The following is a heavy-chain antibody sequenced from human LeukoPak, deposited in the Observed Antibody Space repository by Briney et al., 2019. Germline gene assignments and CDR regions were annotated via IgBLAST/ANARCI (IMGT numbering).Heavy chain of an antibody. Sequence: GGSLRLSCAASGFTFSMYWMSWVRQAPGKGLEWVAQIKEDGSEKYFVDSVKGRFTISRDNAKNSLYLQMNSLRAEDTAVYHCARGHYGRDYWGQGIQVTVSS. CDR2: IKEDGSEK. D-gene: IGHD4-17*01. CDR3: ARGHYGRDY. J-gene: IGHJ4*02. V-gene: IGHV3-7*04. CDR1: GFTFSMYW.